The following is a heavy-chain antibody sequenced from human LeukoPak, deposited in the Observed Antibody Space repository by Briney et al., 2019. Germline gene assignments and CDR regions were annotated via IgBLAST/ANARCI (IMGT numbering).Heavy chain of an antibody. V-gene: IGHV3-69-1*01. Sequence: GGSLRLSCTASGFTFSSFSLNWVRQSPGKGLEWISSFSNHNAIFYADSVKGRFTISRDNARNSLYLQMFSLKVEDTAVYYCAREQTRGGDLDYWGQGAQITVSS. CDR1: GFTFSSFS. D-gene: IGHD2-21*02. CDR2: FSNHNAI. CDR3: AREQTRGGDLDY. J-gene: IGHJ4*02.